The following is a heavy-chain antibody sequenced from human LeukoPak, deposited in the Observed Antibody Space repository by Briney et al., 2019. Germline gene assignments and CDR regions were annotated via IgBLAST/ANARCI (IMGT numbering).Heavy chain of an antibody. V-gene: IGHV5-51*01. CDR1: GYSSTTYW. J-gene: IGHJ4*02. CDR3: AIRYSGSYSDY. CDR2: IYPGDSDT. D-gene: IGHD1-26*01. Sequence: GESLKISCKGPGYSSTTYWIGWVRQMPGKGLEWMGIIYPGDSDTRYSPSFQGQVTISADKSISTAYLQWSSLKASDTAMYYCAIRYSGSYSDYWGQGTPVTVSS.